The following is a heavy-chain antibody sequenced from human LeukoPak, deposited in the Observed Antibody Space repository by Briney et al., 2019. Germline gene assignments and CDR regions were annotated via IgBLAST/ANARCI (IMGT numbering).Heavy chain of an antibody. V-gene: IGHV3-30*04. CDR2: ITSDGSYK. Sequence: GGSLRLSCAVSGFTFSSYALHWVRQAPGKGLEWVAVITSDGSYKYYADSVKGRFTIPRDNSKNTLYLQMNSLRAEDTAVYYCARERSAWRIWGQGTMVTVSS. CDR1: GFTFSSYA. D-gene: IGHD1-1*01. J-gene: IGHJ3*02. CDR3: ARERSAWRI.